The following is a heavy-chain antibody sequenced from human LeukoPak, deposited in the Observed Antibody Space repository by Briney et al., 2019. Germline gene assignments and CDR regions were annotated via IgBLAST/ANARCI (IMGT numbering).Heavy chain of an antibody. D-gene: IGHD3-16*01. V-gene: IGHV3-43*01. J-gene: IGHJ4*02. Sequence: GGCLRLSCVASGFIFDDSLMHWVRQAPGKGLEWISLISRDGLTPYYADSVKGRFTISRDNSKNSLFLQMNSLTPGDTAVYYCARDIRGDYFDSWGQGTLVTVSS. CDR1: GFIFDDSL. CDR2: ISRDGLTP. CDR3: ARDIRGDYFDS.